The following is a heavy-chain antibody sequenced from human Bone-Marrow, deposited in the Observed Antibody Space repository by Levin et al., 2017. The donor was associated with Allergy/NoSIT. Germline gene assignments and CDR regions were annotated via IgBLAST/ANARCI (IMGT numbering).Heavy chain of an antibody. V-gene: IGHV3-20*01. D-gene: IGHD3-10*01. J-gene: IGHJ4*02. CDR2: INWKAGST. CDR3: ARGDGGDY. CDR1: GFTFHEYG. Sequence: LSLPCAASGFTFHEYGMSWVRQAPGKGLEWVAGINWKAGSTGYADSVKGRFIISRDNAKKALYLQMNSLRAEDTALYHCARGDGGDYWGQGSLVIVSS.